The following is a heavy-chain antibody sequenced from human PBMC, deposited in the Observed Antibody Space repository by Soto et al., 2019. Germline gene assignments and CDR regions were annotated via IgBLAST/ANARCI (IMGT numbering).Heavy chain of an antibody. Sequence: EVQLVESGGGLVKPGGSLRLSCAASGFTFSSYSMNWVRQAPGKGLEWVSSISSSSSYIYYADSVKGRFTISRDNAKHSLYLQMNSLRAEDTAVYYCARDQWSGIAAAGTEDYYYYGMDVWGQGTTVTVSS. CDR2: ISSSSSYI. CDR3: ARDQWSGIAAAGTEDYYYYGMDV. V-gene: IGHV3-21*01. D-gene: IGHD6-13*01. J-gene: IGHJ6*02. CDR1: GFTFSSYS.